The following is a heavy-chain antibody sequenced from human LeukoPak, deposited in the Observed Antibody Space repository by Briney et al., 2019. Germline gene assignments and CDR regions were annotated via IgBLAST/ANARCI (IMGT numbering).Heavy chain of an antibody. CDR1: GFTFSSYA. CDR3: ASASAVAGYFDY. D-gene: IGHD6-19*01. V-gene: IGHV3-23*01. Sequence: PGGSLKLSCAASGFTFSSYAMSWVRQAPGKGLEWVPAISGSGGSTYYADSVKGRFTISRDNSKNTLYLQMNSLRAEDTAVYYCASASAVAGYFDYWGQGTLVTVSS. J-gene: IGHJ4*02. CDR2: ISGSGGST.